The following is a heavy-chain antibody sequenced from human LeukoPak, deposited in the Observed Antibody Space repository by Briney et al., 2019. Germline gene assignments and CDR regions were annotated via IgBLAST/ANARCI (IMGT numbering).Heavy chain of an antibody. J-gene: IGHJ4*02. CDR1: GFTFSSYA. Sequence: GGSLRLSCAASGFTFSSYAMHWVREAPGKGLEWVAVISYDGSNKYYADSVKGRFTISRDNSKNTLYLQMNSLRAEDTAVEQGARALWFGEPAPPLWGEGTLVTVSS. CDR2: ISYDGSNK. V-gene: IGHV3-30-3*01. CDR3: ARALWFGEPAPPL. D-gene: IGHD3-10*01.